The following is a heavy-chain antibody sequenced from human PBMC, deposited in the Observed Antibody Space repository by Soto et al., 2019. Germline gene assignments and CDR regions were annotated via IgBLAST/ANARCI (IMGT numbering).Heavy chain of an antibody. V-gene: IGHV1-18*04. CDR1: GYTFTSYG. D-gene: IGHD6-19*01. CDR2: ISAYNGNT. J-gene: IGHJ6*02. CDR3: ARVEYSSGWYYYYGMDV. Sequence: ASVKVSCKASGYTFTSYGISWVRQAPGQGLEWMGWISAYNGNTNYAQKLQGRVTMNTDTYTSTAYMELRSLRSDDTAVYYCARVEYSSGWYYYYGMDVWGQGTTVTVSS.